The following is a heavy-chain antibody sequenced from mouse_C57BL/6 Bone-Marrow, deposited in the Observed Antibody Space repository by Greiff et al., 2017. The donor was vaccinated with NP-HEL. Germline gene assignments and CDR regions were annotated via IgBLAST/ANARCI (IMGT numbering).Heavy chain of an antibody. D-gene: IGHD2-5*01. CDR1: GYAFTNYL. Sequence: VKLMESGAELVRPGTSVKVSCKASGYAFTNYLIEWVKQRPGQGLEWIGVINPGSGGTNYNEKFKGKATLTADKSSSTAYMQLSSLTSEDSAVYFCARSYSNYEDYWGQGTTLTVSS. CDR2: INPGSGGT. CDR3: ARSYSNYEDY. J-gene: IGHJ2*01. V-gene: IGHV1-54*01.